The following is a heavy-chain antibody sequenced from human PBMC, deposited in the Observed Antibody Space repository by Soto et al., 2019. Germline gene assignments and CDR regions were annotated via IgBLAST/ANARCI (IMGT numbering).Heavy chain of an antibody. J-gene: IGHJ4*02. D-gene: IGHD3-3*01. V-gene: IGHV3-23*01. CDR2: ISGSGGST. CDR1: GFTFSSYA. CDR3: AKPDRIGYGPAFFGY. Sequence: GGSLRLSCAASGFTFSSYAMSWVRQAPGKGLEWVSAISGSGGSTYYADSVKGRFTICRDNSKNTLYLQMNSLRAEDTAVYYCAKPDRIGYGPAFFGYWGQGTLVTVSS.